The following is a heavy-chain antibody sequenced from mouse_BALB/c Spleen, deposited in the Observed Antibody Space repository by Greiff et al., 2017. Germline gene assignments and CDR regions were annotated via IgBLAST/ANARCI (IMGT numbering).Heavy chain of an antibody. CDR1: GFTFSNYW. CDR3: TRGPGIY. CDR2: IRLKSNNYAT. J-gene: IGHJ3*01. Sequence: EVKLMESGGGLVQPGGSMKLSCVASGFTFSNYWMNWVRQSPEKGLEWVAEIRLKSNNYATHYAESVKGRFTISRDDSKSSVYLQMNNLRAEDTGIYYCTRGPGIYWGQGTLVTVSA. V-gene: IGHV6-6*02.